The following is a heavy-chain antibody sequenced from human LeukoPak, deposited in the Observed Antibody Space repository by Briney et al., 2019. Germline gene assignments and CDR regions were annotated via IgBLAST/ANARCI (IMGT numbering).Heavy chain of an antibody. CDR2: ISSSSSYI. Sequence: GGSLRLSCAASGFTFSSYSMNWVRQAPGKGLEWVSSISSSSSYIYYADSVKGRFTISRDNAKNSLYLQMNSLRAEDTAVYYCARDLPRPKGVIIGNYYYGMDVWGQGTTVTVSS. CDR1: GFTFSSYS. V-gene: IGHV3-21*01. CDR3: ARDLPRPKGVIIGNYYYGMDV. D-gene: IGHD3-10*01. J-gene: IGHJ6*02.